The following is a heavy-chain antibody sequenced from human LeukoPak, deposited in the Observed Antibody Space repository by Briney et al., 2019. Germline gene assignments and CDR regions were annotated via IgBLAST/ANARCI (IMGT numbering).Heavy chain of an antibody. CDR2: IKQDGSEK. Sequence: PGGSLRLSCAASGFTCSSYWMSWVRQAPGQGLEWVANIKQDGSEKYQVDSVKGRFTISRDNAKNSLYLQINSLRAEDPAVYFCARGRTYYYASSGYRDWGQGTLVTVSS. D-gene: IGHD3-22*01. CDR1: GFTCSSYW. V-gene: IGHV3-7*03. J-gene: IGHJ4*02. CDR3: ARGRTYYYASSGYRD.